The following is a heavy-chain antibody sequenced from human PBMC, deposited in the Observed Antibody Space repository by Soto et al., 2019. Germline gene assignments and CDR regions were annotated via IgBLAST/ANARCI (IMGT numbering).Heavy chain of an antibody. CDR3: VKDRGGICSSTSCFHRITGFATDY. V-gene: IGHV3-64D*06. J-gene: IGHJ4*02. CDR1: GFTFSSYA. Sequence: GGSLRLSCSASGFTFSSYAMHCVRLAPGEGLEYVSAISSNRGSTYYADPEKGRFTISRDYSKNTMYLQMSSMRAEDTAVYYCVKDRGGICSSTSCFHRITGFATDYWRQGTLVTVSS. CDR2: ISSNRGST. D-gene: IGHD2-2*01.